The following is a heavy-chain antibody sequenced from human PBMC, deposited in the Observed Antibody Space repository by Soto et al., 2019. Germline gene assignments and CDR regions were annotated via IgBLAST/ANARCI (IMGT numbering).Heavy chain of an antibody. D-gene: IGHD2-15*01. CDR1: GGSTSSSSHF. J-gene: IGHJ3*02. CDR3: ARHGNIVVVAAATAFDI. V-gene: IGHV4-39*01. CDR2: VYYSGNA. Sequence: SETLSLTCSVSGGSTSSSSHFWGWIRQPPGKGLEWIGTVYYSGNAYFSPSLKSRVTISVDTSKNQFSLNLSSVTAADTAVYYCARHGNIVVVAAATAFDIWGQGTMVTVSS.